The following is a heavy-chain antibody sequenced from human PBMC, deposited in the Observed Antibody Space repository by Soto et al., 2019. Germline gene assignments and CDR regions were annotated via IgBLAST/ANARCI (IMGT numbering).Heavy chain of an antibody. CDR3: ARHLRNYYGSGSPLGMDV. Sequence: PSETLSLTCTVSGGSISSGDYYWSWIRQPPGKGLEWIGSIYYTGSTYYNPSLKSRVTISVDTSKNQFSLKLSSVTAADTAVYYCARHLRNYYGSGSPLGMDVWGQGTTVTVSS. CDR1: GGSISSGDYY. D-gene: IGHD3-10*01. J-gene: IGHJ6*02. CDR2: IYYTGST. V-gene: IGHV4-39*01.